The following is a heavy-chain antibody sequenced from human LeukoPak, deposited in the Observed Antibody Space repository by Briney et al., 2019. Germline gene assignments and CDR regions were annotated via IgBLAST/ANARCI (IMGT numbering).Heavy chain of an antibody. CDR2: ISYDGSNK. Sequence: GGSLILSCAASGFTFSNYGMHWVRQAPGKGLEWVAVISYDGSNKSYADSVKGRFTISRDNSKNTLYVQMNSLRGEDTAVYYCAKAPSRSSGWSIDYWGQGTLVTVSS. CDR3: AKAPSRSSGWSIDY. J-gene: IGHJ4*02. V-gene: IGHV3-30*18. D-gene: IGHD6-19*01. CDR1: GFTFSNYG.